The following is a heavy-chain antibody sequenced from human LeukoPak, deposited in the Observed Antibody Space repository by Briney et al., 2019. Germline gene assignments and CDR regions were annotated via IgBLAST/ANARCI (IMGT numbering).Heavy chain of an antibody. J-gene: IGHJ6*03. CDR3: AKDNGDQYAQLVEVDYYYYMDV. V-gene: IGHV3-48*01. CDR2: ISSSSSTI. D-gene: IGHD6-6*01. CDR1: GFTFSSYS. Sequence: GGSLRLSCAASGFTFSSYSMNWVRQAPGKGLEWVSYISSSSSTIYYADSVKGRFTISRDNAKNSLYLQMNSLRAEDTAVYYCAKDNGDQYAQLVEVDYYYYMDVWGKGTTVTVSS.